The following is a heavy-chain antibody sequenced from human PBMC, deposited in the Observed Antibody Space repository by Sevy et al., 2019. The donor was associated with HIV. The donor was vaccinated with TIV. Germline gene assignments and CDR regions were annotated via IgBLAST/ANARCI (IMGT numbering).Heavy chain of an antibody. CDR3: ARGKSGYGYALNY. CDR1: GFTVSSNY. CDR2: IYSGGST. J-gene: IGHJ4*02. D-gene: IGHD5-18*01. Sequence: GGSLRLSCAASGFTVSSNYMSWVRQAPGKGLEWVSVIYSGGSTYYADSVKGRFAISRDNFKNTLYLHMSSLRAEDTAVYYCARGKSGYGYALNYWGQGTLVTVSS. V-gene: IGHV3-53*01.